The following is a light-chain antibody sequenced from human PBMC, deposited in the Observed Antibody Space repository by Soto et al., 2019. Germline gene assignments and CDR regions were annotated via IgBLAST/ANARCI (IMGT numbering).Light chain of an antibody. CDR1: QSVRSRY. CDR3: QQDGDSPT. J-gene: IGKJ4*01. Sequence: EIVLTQSPGTLFLSPGERATLSCRASQSVRSRYVAWYQQKPGQAPRLLIYGASSRATGIPDRFSGSESGTDFTFTISRLEPEDLAVYYCQQDGDSPTFGGGTKVGIK. CDR2: GAS. V-gene: IGKV3-20*01.